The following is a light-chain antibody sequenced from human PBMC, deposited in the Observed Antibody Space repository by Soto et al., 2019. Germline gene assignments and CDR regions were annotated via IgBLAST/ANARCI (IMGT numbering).Light chain of an antibody. CDR2: LNSDGSH. V-gene: IGLV4-69*02. CDR3: QTWGTGIQV. CDR1: SGHSTHA. J-gene: IGLJ2*01. Sequence: QPVLTQSPSASASLGASVNLTCTLSSGHSTHAIAWHQQRPEKGPRYLMKLNSDGSHSKGDGIPDRFSGSSSGAERYLTISSLQSDDEADYYCQTWGTGIQVFGGGTKLTVL.